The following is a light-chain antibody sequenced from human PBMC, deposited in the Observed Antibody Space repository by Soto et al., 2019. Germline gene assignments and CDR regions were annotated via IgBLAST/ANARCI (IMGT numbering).Light chain of an antibody. Sequence: QSALTQPASVSGSPGQSITISCTGTSSDVGGYNYVSWYQQHPGKAPKLMIYDVSNRPSGVSNRFSGSKSDNTASLTISGLQAEDEADYYCSSYTSSSTLDWVLGGGTKLTVL. CDR1: SSDVGGYNY. J-gene: IGLJ3*02. V-gene: IGLV2-14*01. CDR3: SSYTSSSTLDWV. CDR2: DVS.